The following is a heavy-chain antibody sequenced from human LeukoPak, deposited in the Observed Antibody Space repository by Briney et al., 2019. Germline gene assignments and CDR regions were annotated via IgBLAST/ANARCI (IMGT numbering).Heavy chain of an antibody. CDR3: AKDSAWELLGH. J-gene: IGHJ5*02. V-gene: IGHV3-53*01. D-gene: IGHD1-26*01. CDR1: GFIVSNSY. Sequence: GGSLRLSCAASGFIVSNSYMSWVRQAPGKGLECVSVIYTGGGTFYTDSVKGRFTISRDNSKNMIYLQMNSLRAEDTAVYYCAKDSAWELLGHWGQGTLVTVSS. CDR2: IYTGGGT.